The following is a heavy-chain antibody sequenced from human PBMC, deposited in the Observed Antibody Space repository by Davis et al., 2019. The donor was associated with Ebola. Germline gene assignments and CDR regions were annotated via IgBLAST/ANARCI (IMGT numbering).Heavy chain of an antibody. D-gene: IGHD1-1*01. CDR3: ARAQFPTTSDH. CDR2: INPSGGST. J-gene: IGHJ4*02. CDR1: GGTFSSYA. Sequence: ASVKVSCKASGGTFSSYAISWVRQAPGQGLEWMGIINPSGGSTSYAQKFQGRVTMTRENSISTAYMELSSLRSEDTAVYYCARAQFPTTSDHWGQGTLVTVSS. V-gene: IGHV1-46*01.